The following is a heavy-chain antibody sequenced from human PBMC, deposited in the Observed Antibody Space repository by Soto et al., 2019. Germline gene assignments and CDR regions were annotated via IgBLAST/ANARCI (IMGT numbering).Heavy chain of an antibody. J-gene: IGHJ6*01. CDR2: VYYSGST. CDR3: ARRPTRVRGFSRRGFES. V-gene: IGHV4-39*01. CDR1: VGSISSSSDY. D-gene: IGHD3-10*01. Sequence: PSETLSLTCTVSVGSISSSSDYCGWIRQPPWKGLEWIGSVYYSGSTYYNRSLKSRVTISVDTSKNQFSLKLSSVSAADPAVYHCARRPTRVRGFSRRGFESWG.